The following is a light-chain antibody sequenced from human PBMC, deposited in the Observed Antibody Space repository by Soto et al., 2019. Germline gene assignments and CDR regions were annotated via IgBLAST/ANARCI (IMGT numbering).Light chain of an antibody. CDR1: SSDVGGYNY. Sequence: QSALTQPASVSGSPGQSITISCTGTSSDVGGYNYASWYQQHPGKAPKLMIYDVSNRPSGVSNRFSGSKSGNTASLTISGLQAEDEADYYCSSYTSSSTLVVFDGGTKLTVL. CDR2: DVS. J-gene: IGLJ2*01. CDR3: SSYTSSSTLVV. V-gene: IGLV2-14*01.